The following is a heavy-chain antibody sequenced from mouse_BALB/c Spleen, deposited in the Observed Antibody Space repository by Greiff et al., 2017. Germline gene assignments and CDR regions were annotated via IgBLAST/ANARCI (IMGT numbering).Heavy chain of an antibody. J-gene: IGHJ4*01. V-gene: IGHV1S126*01. Sequence: VQLQESGPQLVRPGASVKISCKASGYSFTSYWMHWVKQRPGQGLEWIGMIDPSDSETRLNQKFKDKATLTVDKSSSTAYMQLSSPTSEDSAVYYCARGLPGYAMDYWGQGTSVTVSS. D-gene: IGHD2-1*01. CDR2: IDPSDSET. CDR3: ARGLPGYAMDY. CDR1: GYSFTSYW.